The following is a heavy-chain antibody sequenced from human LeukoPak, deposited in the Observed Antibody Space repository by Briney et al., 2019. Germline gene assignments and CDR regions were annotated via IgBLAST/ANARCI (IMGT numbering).Heavy chain of an antibody. CDR3: AKDRDYGDYVYVLDL. J-gene: IGHJ5*02. CDR1: GFTFSSYG. CDR2: IRYDGSNR. D-gene: IGHD4-17*01. V-gene: IGHV3-30*02. Sequence: GGSLRLSCAASGFTFSSYGMHWVRQAPGKGLEWVAFIRYDGSNRYYADSVKGRFTISRDNSKNTLYLQMNSLRAEDTAVYYCAKDRDYGDYVYVLDLWGQGTLVTVSS.